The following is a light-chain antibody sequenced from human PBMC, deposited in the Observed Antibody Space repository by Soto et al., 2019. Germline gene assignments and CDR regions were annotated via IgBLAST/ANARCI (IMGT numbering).Light chain of an antibody. J-gene: IGLJ1*01. CDR3: SSYAGNRHFYV. Sequence: QSALTQPPSASGSPGQSVTISCTGTSSDVGGYNFVSWYQQHPGKAPKLMIYEVSKRPSGIPDRCSGSKSGNTASLTVSGLQAEDEADYYCSSYAGNRHFYVFGTGTKLTVL. CDR1: SSDVGGYNF. CDR2: EVS. V-gene: IGLV2-8*01.